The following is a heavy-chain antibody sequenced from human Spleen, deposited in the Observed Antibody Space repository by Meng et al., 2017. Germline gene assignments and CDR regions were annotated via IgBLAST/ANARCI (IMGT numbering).Heavy chain of an antibody. J-gene: IGHJ1*01. CDR2: IYSGGST. CDR1: GFTLRSNY. Sequence: GHVAECGGGLAPPGGSPILSWSSSGFTLRSNYFSWVRQAPGQGLEWVLVIYSGGSTYYADSVKGRFTIARDNSKNTLYLQMNSLRAEDTAVYYCASLSPDAAYSMEYFQHWGQGTLVTVSS. D-gene: IGHD6-13*01. CDR3: ASLSPDAAYSMEYFQH. V-gene: IGHV3-66*02.